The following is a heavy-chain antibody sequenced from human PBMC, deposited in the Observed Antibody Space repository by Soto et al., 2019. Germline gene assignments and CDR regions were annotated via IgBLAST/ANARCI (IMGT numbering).Heavy chain of an antibody. V-gene: IGHV4-30-2*01. D-gene: IGHD2-2*01. J-gene: IGHJ5*02. CDR1: GASINSANSF. CDR2: IYHSGST. Sequence: SETLSLTCTVSGASINSANSFWDWIRQPPGKGLEWIGYIYHSGSTYYNPSLKSRVTISVDRSKNQFSLKLSSVTAADTAVYYCARGRDIVVVPAPPGGFDPWGQGTLVTVSS. CDR3: ARGRDIVVVPAPPGGFDP.